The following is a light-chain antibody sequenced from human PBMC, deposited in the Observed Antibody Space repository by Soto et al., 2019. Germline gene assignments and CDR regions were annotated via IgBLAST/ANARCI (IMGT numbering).Light chain of an antibody. Sequence: QSALTQLASVSGSLGQSITISCTGTSSDIGGHNYVSWYQLHPGKAPKVLIFEVIKRPSGVSTRFSGSKSGNMASLTISGLRPEDEGDYYCSSFTSTSTVILGGGTKSPS. J-gene: IGLJ2*01. CDR1: SSDIGGHNY. V-gene: IGLV2-14*01. CDR2: EVI. CDR3: SSFTSTSTVI.